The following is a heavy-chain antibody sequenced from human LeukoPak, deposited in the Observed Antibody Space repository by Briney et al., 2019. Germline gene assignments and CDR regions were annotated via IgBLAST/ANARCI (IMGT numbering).Heavy chain of an antibody. V-gene: IGHV4-4*02. CDR2: IYHSGYT. Sequence: SETLSLTCAVSGGSITNSTWWSWFRQPPGKGLEWIGEIYHSGYTNYNSSLKSRVTISVDKSKSQFSLKLSSVTAADTAMYYCARAQGTGLVDYWGQGTPVTVSS. CDR3: ARAQGTGLVDY. J-gene: IGHJ4*02. CDR1: GGSITNSTW. D-gene: IGHD2-8*02.